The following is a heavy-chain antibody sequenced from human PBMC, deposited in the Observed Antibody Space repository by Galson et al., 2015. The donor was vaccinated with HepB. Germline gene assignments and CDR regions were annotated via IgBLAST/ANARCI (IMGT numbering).Heavy chain of an antibody. Sequence: SLRLSCAASGFTFSSYTMNWVRQAPGKGLEWVSSISHSSSFMYYADSAKGRFTISRDNARNSLYLQMISLRDEDTAVYYCARGEAYYNFWSVSHFDHWGQGTLVTVSS. V-gene: IGHV3-21*01. CDR3: ARGEAYYNFWSVSHFDH. CDR1: GFTFSSYT. J-gene: IGHJ4*02. D-gene: IGHD3-3*01. CDR2: ISHSSSFM.